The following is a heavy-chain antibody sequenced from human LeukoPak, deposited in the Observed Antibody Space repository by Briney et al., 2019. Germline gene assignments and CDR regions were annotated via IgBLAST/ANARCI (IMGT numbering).Heavy chain of an antibody. CDR3: ARDSSGKYDY. J-gene: IGHJ4*02. Sequence: GGSLRLSCVASGFPFSSYWMTWVRQAPGKGLEWVAVIWYDGSNKYYADSVKGRFTISRDNSKNTLYLQMNSLRAEDTAVYYCARDSSGKYDYWGQGTLVTVSS. D-gene: IGHD6-19*01. V-gene: IGHV3-33*01. CDR1: GFPFSSYW. CDR2: IWYDGSNK.